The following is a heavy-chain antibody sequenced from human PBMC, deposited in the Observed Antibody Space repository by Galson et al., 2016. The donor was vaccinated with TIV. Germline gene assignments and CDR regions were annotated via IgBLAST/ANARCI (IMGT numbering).Heavy chain of an antibody. CDR3: ARDWGDSDTLPFDY. V-gene: IGHV1-2*02. CDR1: GYTFSGYY. CDR2: INPQSGDT. D-gene: IGHD3-16*01. Sequence: SVKVSCKASGYTFSGYYIHWVRQAPGQRLEWMGWINPQSGDTNYAQKLQGRVTMTRDTSVATAYMELNRLTSDDTAVYYCARDWGDSDTLPFDYWGPGTLVTVSP. J-gene: IGHJ4*02.